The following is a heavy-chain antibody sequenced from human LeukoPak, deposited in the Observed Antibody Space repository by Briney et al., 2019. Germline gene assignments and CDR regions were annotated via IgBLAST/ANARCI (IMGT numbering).Heavy chain of an antibody. D-gene: IGHD3-3*01. CDR1: GGTFSSYA. J-gene: IGHJ4*02. CDR3: ARERLNYDFWSASLE. V-gene: IGHV1-69*04. Sequence: GASVKVSCKASGGTFSSYAISWVRQAPGQGLEWMGRIIPILGIANYAQKFQGRVTITADKSTSTAYMELSSLRAEDTAVYYCARERLNYDFWSASLEGDQGTLVTVSS. CDR2: IIPILGIA.